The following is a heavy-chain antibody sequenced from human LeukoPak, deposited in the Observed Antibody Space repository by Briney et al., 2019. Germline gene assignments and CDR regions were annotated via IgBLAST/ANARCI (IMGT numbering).Heavy chain of an antibody. D-gene: IGHD2-15*01. V-gene: IGHV1-18*01. Sequence: ASVKVSCKASGYTFITYGISWVRQAPGQGLEWMGWISVYNGDTKYSEKFQGRVTMTTDTSTSTAYMELRSLRSDDTAVYYCGRGPYCSGATCYPQYFDYWGQGTLVTVSS. CDR1: GYTFITYG. J-gene: IGHJ4*02. CDR3: GRGPYCSGATCYPQYFDY. CDR2: ISVYNGDT.